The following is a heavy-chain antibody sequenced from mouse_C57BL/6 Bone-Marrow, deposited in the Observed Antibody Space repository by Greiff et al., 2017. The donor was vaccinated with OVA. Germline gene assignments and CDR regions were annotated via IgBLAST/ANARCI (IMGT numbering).Heavy chain of an antibody. D-gene: IGHD1-1*01. Sequence: EVKLMESGGDLVKPGGSLKLSCAASGFTFSSYGMSWVRQTPDKRLEWVATISSGGSYTSYPDSVKGRFTISRDNAKNTLYLQMSSLKSEATAMYYCARQGGFILYWYFDVWGTGTTVTVSS. CDR3: ARQGGFILYWYFDV. J-gene: IGHJ1*03. CDR1: GFTFSSYG. V-gene: IGHV5-6*01. CDR2: ISSGGSYT.